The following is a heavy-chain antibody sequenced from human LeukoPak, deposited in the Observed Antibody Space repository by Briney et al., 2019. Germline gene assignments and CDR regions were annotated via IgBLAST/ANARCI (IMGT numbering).Heavy chain of an antibody. D-gene: IGHD3-10*01. CDR1: GYPFTSYE. CDR3: AREGLNYYGSGSYYNNAFDI. J-gene: IGHJ3*02. V-gene: IGHV1-8*01. Sequence: ASVKVSCKASGYPFTSYEINWVRQATGQGLEWMGWMNPNSGNTGYAQKFQGRVTMTRNTSISTAYMELSSLRSEDTAVYYCAREGLNYYGSGSYYNNAFDIWGQGTMVTVSS. CDR2: MNPNSGNT.